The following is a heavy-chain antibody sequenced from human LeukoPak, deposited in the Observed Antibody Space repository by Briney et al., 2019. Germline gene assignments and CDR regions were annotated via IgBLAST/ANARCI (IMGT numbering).Heavy chain of an antibody. V-gene: IGHV3-53*01. CDR3: VRADRDGDPGHFDY. D-gene: IGHD4-17*01. CDR1: GFNVSRNY. CDR2: IYRGGTT. Sequence: PGGSLRLSCAASGFNVSRNYMSWVRQAPGKGLEWVSLIYRGGTTYYADSVKGRFTISRDNSKNTLSLQMNSLRAEDTAVYYCVRADRDGDPGHFDYWGQGTLVTVSS. J-gene: IGHJ4*02.